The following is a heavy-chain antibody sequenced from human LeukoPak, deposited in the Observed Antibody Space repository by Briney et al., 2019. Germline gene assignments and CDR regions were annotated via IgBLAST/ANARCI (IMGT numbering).Heavy chain of an antibody. CDR3: ARDRPRLNYDFWSGYYPDSFDI. CDR2: IYTSGGT. Sequence: SETLSLTCTVSGGSISSYYWSWIRQPAGKGLEWIGRIYTSGGTDYNPSLKSRVIMSVDTSKNQFSLKLSSVTAADTAVYYCARDRPRLNYDFWSGYYPDSFDIWGQGTMVTVSS. V-gene: IGHV4-4*07. CDR1: GGSISSYY. D-gene: IGHD3-3*01. J-gene: IGHJ3*02.